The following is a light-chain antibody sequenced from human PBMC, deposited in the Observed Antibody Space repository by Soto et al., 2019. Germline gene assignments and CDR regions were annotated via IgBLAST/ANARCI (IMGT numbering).Light chain of an antibody. CDR3: QHYQSYSEA. V-gene: IGKV1-5*03. CDR2: KAS. CDR1: QTISSW. J-gene: IGKJ1*01. Sequence: DIQKTQSPSTLSGSVGDRVTITCRASQTISSWLAWYQQKPGKAPKLMIYKASTLKSGVPSRFSGSGSGPEFTLTISSLQPDDFATYYCQHYQSYSEAFGQGTKVELK.